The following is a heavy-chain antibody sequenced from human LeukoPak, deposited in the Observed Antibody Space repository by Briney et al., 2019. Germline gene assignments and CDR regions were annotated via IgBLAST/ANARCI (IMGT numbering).Heavy chain of an antibody. CDR1: GGSFSGYY. V-gene: IGHV4-34*01. CDR3: ARGRTTYGSGSYYKAYRHNWFDP. CDR2: INHSGST. J-gene: IGHJ5*02. Sequence: SETLSLTCAVYGGSFSGYYWSWIRQPPGKGLEWIGEINHSGSTNYNRSLKSRVTISVDTSKNQFSLKLSSVTAADTAVYYCARGRTTYGSGSYYKAYRHNWFDPWGQGTLVTVSS. D-gene: IGHD3-10*01.